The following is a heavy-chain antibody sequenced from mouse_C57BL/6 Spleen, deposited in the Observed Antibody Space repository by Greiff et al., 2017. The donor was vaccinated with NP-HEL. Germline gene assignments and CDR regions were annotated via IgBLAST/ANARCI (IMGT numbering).Heavy chain of an antibody. CDR3: ARLGLLPSRDY. CDR2: ISSGSSTI. V-gene: IGHV5-17*01. Sequence: EVHLVESGGGLVKPGGSLKLSCAASGFTFSDYGMHWVRQAPEKGLEWVAYISSGSSTIYYADTVKGRFTISKDNANNTLFLQMTRLRSEDTAMYYCARLGLLPSRDYWGQGTSVTVSS. J-gene: IGHJ4*01. CDR1: GFTFSDYG. D-gene: IGHD2-3*01.